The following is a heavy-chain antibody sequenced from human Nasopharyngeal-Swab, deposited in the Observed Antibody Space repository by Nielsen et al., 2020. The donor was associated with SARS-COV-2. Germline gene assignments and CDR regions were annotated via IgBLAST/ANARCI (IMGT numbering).Heavy chain of an antibody. CDR2: ITSGNSV. CDR1: GFTLSNNW. CDR3: ARERGGGYGDY. V-gene: IGHV3-69-1*01. Sequence: GESLKISCAASGFTLSNNWMDWVRQAPGKGLQWISYITSGNSVQYADSVRGRFTISRDNAKNSLYLQMNSLTAEDTAVYYCARERGGGYGDYWGQGTLVTVSS. D-gene: IGHD5-12*01. J-gene: IGHJ4*02.